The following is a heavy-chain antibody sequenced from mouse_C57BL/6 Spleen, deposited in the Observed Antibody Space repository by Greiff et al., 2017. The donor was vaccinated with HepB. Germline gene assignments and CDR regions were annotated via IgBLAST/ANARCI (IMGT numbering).Heavy chain of an antibody. CDR3: ARHEGRSHYYCSSSFAY. CDR1: GYTFTEYT. V-gene: IGHV1-62-2*01. D-gene: IGHD1-1*01. J-gene: IGHJ3*01. Sequence: QVQLKESGAELVKPGASVKLSCKASGYTFTEYTIHWVKQRSGQGLEWIGWFYPGSGSIKYNEKFKDKATLTADKSSSTVYMELSRLTSEDSAVYFCARHEGRSHYYCSSSFAYWGQGTLVTVSA. CDR2: FYPGSGSI.